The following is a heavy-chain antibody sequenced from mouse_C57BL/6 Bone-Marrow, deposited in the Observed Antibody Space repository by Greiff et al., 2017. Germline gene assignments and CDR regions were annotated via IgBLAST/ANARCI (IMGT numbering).Heavy chain of an antibody. CDR1: GYTFTGYW. CDR3: ASGGPYDGYYEGFAY. J-gene: IGHJ3*01. V-gene: IGHV1-9*01. Sequence: QVQLQQSGAELMKPGASVKLSCKATGYTFTGYWIEWVKQRPGHGLEWIGEILPGSGSTNYNEKFKGKATFTADTSSNTAYMQLSSLTTEDSAIYYGASGGPYDGYYEGFAYWGQGTLVTVSA. D-gene: IGHD2-3*01. CDR2: ILPGSGST.